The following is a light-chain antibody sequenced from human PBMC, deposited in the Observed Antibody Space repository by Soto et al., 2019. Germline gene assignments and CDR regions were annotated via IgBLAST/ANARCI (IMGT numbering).Light chain of an antibody. V-gene: IGKV3-11*01. CDR3: QQRSNWPHVT. CDR2: DAS. Sequence: EIVLTQSPATLSLSPGERATISCRASQSVSSYLAWYQQKPGQAPRLLIYDASNRATGISARFSGGGSGTDFTLTISSLEPEDFAVYYCQQRSNWPHVTFGQGTKV. CDR1: QSVSSY. J-gene: IGKJ1*01.